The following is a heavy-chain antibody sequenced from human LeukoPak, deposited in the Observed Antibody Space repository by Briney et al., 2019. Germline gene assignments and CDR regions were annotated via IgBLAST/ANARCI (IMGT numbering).Heavy chain of an antibody. J-gene: IGHJ5*02. Sequence: HTGGSLRLSCAASGFTFDDYAMHWVRQAPGKGLEWVSGISWNSGSIGYGDSVKGRFTISRDNAKNSLYLQMNSLRTEDTALYYCAKDRARGVSTTEYNWFDPWGQGTLVTVSS. CDR3: AKDRARGVSTTEYNWFDP. CDR2: ISWNSGSI. V-gene: IGHV3-9*01. D-gene: IGHD1-26*01. CDR1: GFTFDDYA.